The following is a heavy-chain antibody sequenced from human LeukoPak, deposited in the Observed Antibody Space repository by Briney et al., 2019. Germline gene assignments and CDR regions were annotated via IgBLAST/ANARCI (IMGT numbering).Heavy chain of an antibody. D-gene: IGHD1/OR15-1a*01. CDR3: AKPRTTWDNYYSRDV. Sequence: AKCMRLSSAAFGFTLSSNGIDCDSPVPSKWIEWVASISTDGSKANYADSVKGRLTAGRGTSGNPTYQQMNSLRTNDPAVYFCAKPRTTWDNYYSRDVWGQGTTVTVSS. J-gene: IGHJ6*02. CDR1: GFTLSSNG. CDR2: ISTDGSKA. V-gene: IGHV3-30*18.